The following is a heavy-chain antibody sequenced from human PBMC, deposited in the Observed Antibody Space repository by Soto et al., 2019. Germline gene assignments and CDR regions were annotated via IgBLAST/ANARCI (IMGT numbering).Heavy chain of an antibody. J-gene: IGHJ6*02. D-gene: IGHD2-2*01. CDR2: LIPIFGTA. Sequence: QVQLVQSGAEVKKPGSSVKVSCKASGGTFSSYAISWVRQAPGQGLEWMGGLIPIFGTANYAQKFQGRVTITADKSTSTAYMELSSLRSEDTAVYYCAGLLVPAATLDYYYGMDVWGQGTTVTVSS. V-gene: IGHV1-69*06. CDR3: AGLLVPAATLDYYYGMDV. CDR1: GGTFSSYA.